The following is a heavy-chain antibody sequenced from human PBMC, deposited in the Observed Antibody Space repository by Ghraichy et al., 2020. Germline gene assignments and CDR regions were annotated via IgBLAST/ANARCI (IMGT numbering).Heavy chain of an antibody. CDR1: GFTFSSYS. J-gene: IGHJ4*02. D-gene: IGHD2-2*01. Sequence: GGSLRLSCAASGFTFSSYSMNWVRQAPGKGLEWVSSISSSSSYIYYADSVKGRFTISRDNAKNSLYLQMNSLRAEDTAVYYCARANRVVPAAPDYFDYWGQGTLVTVSS. CDR2: ISSSSSYI. V-gene: IGHV3-21*01. CDR3: ARANRVVPAAPDYFDY.